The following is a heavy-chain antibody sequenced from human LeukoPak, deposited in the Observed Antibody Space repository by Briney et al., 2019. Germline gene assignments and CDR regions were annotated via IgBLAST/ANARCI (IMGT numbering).Heavy chain of an antibody. V-gene: IGHV1-8*02. D-gene: IGHD1-26*01. CDR2: INPNSGNT. CDR1: GYTFTDYY. Sequence: SVKVSCKASGYTFTDYYMHWVRQAPGQGLEWMGWINPNSGNTGYAQKFQGRVTMTRNTSISTAYMELSSLRSEDTAVYYCARGRASSGSWGQGTLVTVSS. CDR3: ARGRASSGS. J-gene: IGHJ4*02.